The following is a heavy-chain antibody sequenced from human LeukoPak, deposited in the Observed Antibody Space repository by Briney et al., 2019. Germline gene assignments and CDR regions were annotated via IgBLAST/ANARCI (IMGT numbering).Heavy chain of an antibody. V-gene: IGHV3-7*01. CDR3: ARVGNNAIFGVVIVDYHYYMDV. Sequence: GGSLRLSCAASGFTFSSYSMQWVRQTPGKGLEWVANIKQDGSEKYYVDSVKGRFTISRDNAKSSLYLQMNSLRAEDTAVYYCARVGNNAIFGVVIVDYHYYMDVWGKGTTVTVSS. CDR1: GFTFSSYS. J-gene: IGHJ6*03. D-gene: IGHD3-3*01. CDR2: IKQDGSEK.